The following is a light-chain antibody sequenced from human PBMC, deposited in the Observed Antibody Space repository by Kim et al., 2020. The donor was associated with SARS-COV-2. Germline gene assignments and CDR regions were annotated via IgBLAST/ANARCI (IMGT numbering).Light chain of an antibody. CDR1: QSVSSK. CDR3: QQYHNWPPVT. V-gene: IGKV3-15*01. CDR2: GAS. J-gene: IGKJ4*01. Sequence: EIVMTQSPGTLSVSPGERATVSCRASQSVSSKLAWYQQKPGQAPRLLIYGASTRATDVPVRFSGSGSGTEFTLTISGLQSEDFAVYYCQQYHNWPPVTFGGGTKVDIK.